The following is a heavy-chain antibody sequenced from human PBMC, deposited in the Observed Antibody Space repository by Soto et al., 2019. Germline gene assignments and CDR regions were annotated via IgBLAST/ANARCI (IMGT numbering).Heavy chain of an antibody. Sequence: SETLSLTCTVSGGSISNYYWSWIRQPPGRGLEWIGHIFYSGSTNYNPALKSRVTISVDTSKNQFSLKLSSVTAADTAVYYCARVLRYFDWLSDYYYYGMDVWGQGTTVT. J-gene: IGHJ6*02. V-gene: IGHV4-59*08. D-gene: IGHD3-9*01. CDR3: ARVLRYFDWLSDYYYYGMDV. CDR1: GGSISNYY. CDR2: IFYSGST.